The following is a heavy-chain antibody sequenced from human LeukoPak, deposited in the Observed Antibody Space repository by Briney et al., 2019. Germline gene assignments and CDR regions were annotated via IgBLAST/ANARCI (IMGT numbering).Heavy chain of an antibody. J-gene: IGHJ5*02. CDR3: AKDLRGLRYFDWLLFDWFDP. D-gene: IGHD3-9*01. V-gene: IGHV3-23*01. CDR2: ISGSGGST. Sequence: GGSLRLSCAASGFTFSSYAMGWVRQAPGKGLEWVSAISGSGGSTYYADSVKGRFTISRDNSKNTLYLQMNSLRAEDTAVYYCAKDLRGLRYFDWLLFDWFDPWGQGTLVTVSS. CDR1: GFTFSSYA.